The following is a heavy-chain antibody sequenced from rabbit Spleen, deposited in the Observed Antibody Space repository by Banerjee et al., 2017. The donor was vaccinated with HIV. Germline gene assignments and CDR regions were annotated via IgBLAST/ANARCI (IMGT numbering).Heavy chain of an antibody. CDR1: GFSFSSSYW. J-gene: IGHJ6*01. V-gene: IGHV1S43*01. CDR3: ARDTGSSFSSYGMDL. CDR2: ISTGDSST. Sequence: QSLEESGGDLVKPEGSLTLTCTASGFSFSSSYWICWVRQAPGKRPEWIGCISTGDSSTYYASWVNGRFTISRSTSLNTVDLKMTSLTAADTATYFCARDTGSSFSSYGMDLWGQGTLVTVS. D-gene: IGHD8-1*01.